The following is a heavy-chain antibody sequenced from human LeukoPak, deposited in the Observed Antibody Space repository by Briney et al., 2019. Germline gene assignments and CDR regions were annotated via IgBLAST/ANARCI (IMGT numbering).Heavy chain of an antibody. D-gene: IGHD5-18*01. CDR3: ALSPPDTAVVLPFDY. CDR1: GYTFTSYG. V-gene: IGHV1-18*01. J-gene: IGHJ4*02. CDR2: ISPYNGNT. Sequence: ASVKVSCKASGYTFTSYGISWVRQAPGQGLEWMGWISPYNGNTNYAQKLQGRVTMTTDTSTSTAYMELRSMRSDDPAVYYCALSPPDTAVVLPFDYWGQGTLVTVSS.